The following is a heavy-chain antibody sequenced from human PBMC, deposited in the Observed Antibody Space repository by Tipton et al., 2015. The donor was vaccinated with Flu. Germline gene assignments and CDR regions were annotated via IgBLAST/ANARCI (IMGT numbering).Heavy chain of an antibody. D-gene: IGHD3-22*01. CDR1: GGSFSGYY. V-gene: IGHV4-34*01. Sequence: TLSLTCAVYGGSFSGYYWSRIRQPPGKGLEWIGEINHSGSTNYNPSLKSRVTISVDTSKNQFSLKLSSVTAADTAVYYCASAFLDDSSGYYVDCWGQGTLVTVSS. CDR2: INHSGST. J-gene: IGHJ4*02. CDR3: ASAFLDDSSGYYVDC.